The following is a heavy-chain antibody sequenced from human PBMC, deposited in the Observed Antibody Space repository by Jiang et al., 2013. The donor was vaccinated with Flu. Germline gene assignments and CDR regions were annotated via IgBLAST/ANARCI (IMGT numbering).Heavy chain of an antibody. Sequence: GLVKPSETLSLTCTVSGGSISSSSYYWGWIRQPPGKGLEWIGNIYYSGSTYYNPSLKSRVTISVDTSKNQFSLKLSSVTAADTAVYYCARRITLVRGVGFGYWGQGTLVTVSS. CDR2: IYYSGST. D-gene: IGHD3-10*01. CDR3: ARRITLVRGVGFGY. J-gene: IGHJ4*02. V-gene: IGHV4-39*01. CDR1: GGSISSSSYY.